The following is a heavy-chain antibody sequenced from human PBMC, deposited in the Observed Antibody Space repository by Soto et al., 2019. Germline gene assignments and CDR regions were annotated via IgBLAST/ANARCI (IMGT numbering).Heavy chain of an antibody. D-gene: IGHD2-2*01. CDR3: ARDMRGYCSSTSCYAIDY. CDR2: IWYDGSNK. CDR1: GFTFSSYG. V-gene: IGHV3-33*01. J-gene: IGHJ4*02. Sequence: QVQLVESGGGVVQPGRSLRLSCAASGFTFSSYGMHWVRQAPGKGLEWVAVIWYDGSNKYYADSVKGRFTISRDNSKNTLYLQMNSLRAEDTAVYYCARDMRGYCSSTSCYAIDYWGQGTLVTVSS.